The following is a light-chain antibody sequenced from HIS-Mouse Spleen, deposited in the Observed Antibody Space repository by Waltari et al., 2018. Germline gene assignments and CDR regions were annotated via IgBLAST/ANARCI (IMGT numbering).Light chain of an antibody. CDR3: SSYTSSSTVV. CDR1: SSDVGGYNY. Sequence: PGQSITISCTGTSSDVGGYNYVSWYQQHPGKAPKLMIYEVSNRPSGVSNRFSGSKSGNTASLTISGLQAEDEADYYCSSYTSSSTVVFGGGTKLTVL. CDR2: EVS. V-gene: IGLV2-14*01. J-gene: IGLJ2*01.